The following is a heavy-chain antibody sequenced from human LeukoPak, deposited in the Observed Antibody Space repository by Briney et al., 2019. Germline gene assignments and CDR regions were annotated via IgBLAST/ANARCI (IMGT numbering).Heavy chain of an antibody. J-gene: IGHJ6*03. CDR1: GYTFTSYA. V-gene: IGHV1-3*01. CDR3: ARGRSDCSSTSCLDRYYYYMDV. Sequence: ASVKVSCKASGYTFTSYAMHWVRQAPGQRLEWMGWINAGNGNTKYSQKFQGRVTITRDTSASTAYMELSSLRSEDTAVYYCARGRSDCSSTSCLDRYYYYMDVWGKGTTVTVSS. D-gene: IGHD2-2*01. CDR2: INAGNGNT.